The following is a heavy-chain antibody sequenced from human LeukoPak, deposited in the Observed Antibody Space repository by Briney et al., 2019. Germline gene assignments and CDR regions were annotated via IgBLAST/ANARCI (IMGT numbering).Heavy chain of an antibody. D-gene: IGHD6-13*01. CDR3: ASAPPGIAAYFDY. Sequence: GGSLRLSCAAAGFTFSSYWMHWVRQAPGKGLVWVSRINSDGISTKYADSVKGRFTISRDNAKNTLFLQMNSLRAQDTAVYYCASAPPGIAAYFDYWGQGILVTVSS. J-gene: IGHJ4*02. CDR2: INSDGIST. CDR1: GFTFSSYW. V-gene: IGHV3-74*03.